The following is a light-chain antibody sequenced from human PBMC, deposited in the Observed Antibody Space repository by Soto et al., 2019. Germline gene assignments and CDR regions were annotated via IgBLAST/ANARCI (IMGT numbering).Light chain of an antibody. J-gene: IGKJ1*01. CDR3: QTDDSAPLT. V-gene: IGKV1-27*01. CDR2: AAS. CDR1: QGISNY. Sequence: DIQMTQSPSSLSASVRDRVTITCRASQGISNYLAWYQQKPGKVPKLLIYAASTLQSGVPSRFSGSGSGTDFTLTISSLQPEDGATYYCQTDDSAPLTFGQGTKVEIK.